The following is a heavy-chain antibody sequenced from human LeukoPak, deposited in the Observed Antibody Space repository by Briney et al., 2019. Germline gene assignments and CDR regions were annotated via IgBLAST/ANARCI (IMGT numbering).Heavy chain of an antibody. D-gene: IGHD2-2*01. Sequence: SETLSLTCTVSGGSISSSSYSWGWIRQPPGKGLEWIGSIYYSGSTYYNPSLKSRVTISVDTSKNQFSLKLSSVTAADTAVYYCARESLGSTSQKDYWGQGTLVTVSS. J-gene: IGHJ4*02. CDR3: ARESLGSTSQKDY. V-gene: IGHV4-39*07. CDR2: IYYSGST. CDR1: GGSISSSSYS.